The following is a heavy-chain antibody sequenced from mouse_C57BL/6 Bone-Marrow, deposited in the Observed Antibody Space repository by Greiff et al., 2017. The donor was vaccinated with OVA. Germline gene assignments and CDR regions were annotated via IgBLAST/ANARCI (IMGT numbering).Heavy chain of an antibody. CDR3: ARLYYYGSSYYAMDY. Sequence: QVQLQQPGAELVKPGASVKMSCKASGYTFTSYWITWVKQRPGQGLEWIGDIYPGSGSTNYNEKFKSKATLTVDTSSSTAYMQLSSLTSEDSAVYYCARLYYYGSSYYAMDYWGQGTSVTVSS. V-gene: IGHV1-55*01. D-gene: IGHD1-1*01. CDR1: GYTFTSYW. J-gene: IGHJ4*01. CDR2: IYPGSGST.